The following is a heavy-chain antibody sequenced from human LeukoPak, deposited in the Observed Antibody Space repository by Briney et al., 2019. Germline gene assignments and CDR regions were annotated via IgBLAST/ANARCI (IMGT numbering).Heavy chain of an antibody. Sequence: SETLSLTCTVSSGSIGSDALYWGWIRQPPGKGLEWIGSIFYSGSAYYNPSLKSRVTISVDTSKNQFSLRMSSVTAADTAVYYCARGAGYYALTTLDSWGQGALVTVSS. V-gene: IGHV4-39*01. J-gene: IGHJ4*02. CDR3: ARGAGYYALTTLDS. D-gene: IGHD1-26*01. CDR2: IFYSGSA. CDR1: SGSIGSDALY.